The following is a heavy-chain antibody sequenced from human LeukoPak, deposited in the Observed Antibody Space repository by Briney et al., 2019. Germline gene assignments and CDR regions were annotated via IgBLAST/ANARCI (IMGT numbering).Heavy chain of an antibody. CDR1: GFTFSSYA. CDR2: IKEDGSDY. D-gene: IGHD1-14*01. Sequence: GGSLRLSCAASGFTFSSYAMHWVRQAPGKGLEWVANIKEDGSDYYYVGSVKGRFTISRDNAKNSLYLQMNSLRADDTAVYYCARGNTGTGDYWGQGTLVTVSS. CDR3: ARGNTGTGDY. V-gene: IGHV3-7*03. J-gene: IGHJ4*02.